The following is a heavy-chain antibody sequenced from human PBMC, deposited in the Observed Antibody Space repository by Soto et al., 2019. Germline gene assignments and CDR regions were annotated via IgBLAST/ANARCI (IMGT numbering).Heavy chain of an antibody. CDR3: ARYRSSREVPIEL. Sequence: QLQLQGSGPGVVKSSETLSLTCTVSGGSISGTSYYWGWVRQSPGKGLEWIASIYTSGSIFYNLSLKSRVTMFIDTSKNQFFLKLKSVTAADSAVYFCARYRSSREVPIELWGQGTLVTVSS. CDR2: IYTSGSI. V-gene: IGHV4-39*01. CDR1: GGSISGTSYY. D-gene: IGHD2-2*01. J-gene: IGHJ4*02.